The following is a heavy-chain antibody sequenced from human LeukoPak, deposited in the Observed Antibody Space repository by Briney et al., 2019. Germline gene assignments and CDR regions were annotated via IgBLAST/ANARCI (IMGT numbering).Heavy chain of an antibody. J-gene: IGHJ4*02. CDR1: GYTFTSYD. CDR3: ARDLASMEVDY. V-gene: IGHV1-8*01. Sequence: ASVKVSCKASGYTFTSYDINWVRQATGQGLEWMGWMNPNSGNTGYAQKFQGRVTMTRNTSISTAYMELSRLRSDDTAVYYCARDLASMEVDYWGQGTLVTVSS. D-gene: IGHD1-1*01. CDR2: MNPNSGNT.